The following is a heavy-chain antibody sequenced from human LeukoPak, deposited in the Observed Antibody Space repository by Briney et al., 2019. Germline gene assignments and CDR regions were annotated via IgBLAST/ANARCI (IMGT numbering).Heavy chain of an antibody. V-gene: IGHV4-39*07. CDR2: IYYSGST. CDR3: ARRGQFGVVIHFDY. Sequence: SETLSLTCTVSGGSISSSSYYWGWIRQPPGKGLEWIGSIYYSGSTYYNPSLKSRVTISVDTSKNQLSLKMRSVTAADTAVYHCARRGQFGVVIHFDYWGQGTLVTVSS. D-gene: IGHD3-3*01. J-gene: IGHJ4*02. CDR1: GGSISSSSYY.